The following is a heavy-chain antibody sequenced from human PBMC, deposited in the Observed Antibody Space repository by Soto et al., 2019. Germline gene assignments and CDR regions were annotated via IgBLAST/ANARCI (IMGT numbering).Heavy chain of an antibody. CDR3: ARVDHRGYFAILTDS. V-gene: IGHV4-31*03. D-gene: IGHD3-9*01. Sequence: TLSLTCTVSGDSLSSGDLYWSWIRQHPGKGLEWIGQIYDSVNTYYSPSLRSRVTISADMSKNQFSLNLRSVTAADTAVYYCARVDHRGYFAILTDSWGQGTLVTVS. CDR2: IYDSVNT. CDR1: GDSLSSGDLY. J-gene: IGHJ4*02.